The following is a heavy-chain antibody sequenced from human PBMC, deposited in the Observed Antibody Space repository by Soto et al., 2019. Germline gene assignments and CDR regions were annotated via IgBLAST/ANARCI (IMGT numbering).Heavy chain of an antibody. J-gene: IGHJ4*02. Sequence: ASVKFSCKASGYTFTSYDISWVRQAPGQVLECMVWISSYNGNTNDXXKLQVRVXXTADTSTSIAXMELRXVRSDDTAVYYCARGVVAATYYVDYWGQGTLVTVSS. CDR3: ARGVVAATYYVDY. CDR1: GYTFTSYD. D-gene: IGHD2-15*01. CDR2: ISSYNGNT. V-gene: IGHV1-18*01.